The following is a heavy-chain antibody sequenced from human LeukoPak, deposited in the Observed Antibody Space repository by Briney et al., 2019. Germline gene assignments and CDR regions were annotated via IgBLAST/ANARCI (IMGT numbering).Heavy chain of an antibody. D-gene: IGHD4-23*01. V-gene: IGHV3-43*01. J-gene: IGHJ3*02. CDR3: ARGRTTVVTPRVDDAFDI. Sequence: GGSLRLSCAASGFTFDDYTMHWVRQAPGKGLEWVSLISWDGGSTYYADSVKGRFTISRDNSKNTLYLQMNSLRADDTAVYYCARGRTTVVTPRVDDAFDIWGQGTMVTVSS. CDR2: ISWDGGST. CDR1: GFTFDDYT.